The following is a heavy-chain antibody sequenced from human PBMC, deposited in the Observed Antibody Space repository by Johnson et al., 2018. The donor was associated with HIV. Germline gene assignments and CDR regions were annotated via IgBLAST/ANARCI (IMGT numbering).Heavy chain of an antibody. CDR1: GFTFSTYG. CDR3: AKDGYSGYDDAFDI. D-gene: IGHD5-12*01. Sequence: QVQLVESGGGVVQPGRSLRLSCAASGFTFSTYGMHWVRQAPGKGLEWVAVISYDGSNKYYADSVKGRFTISRDNSKNTLYLQMNSLGAEDTAVYYCAKDGYSGYDDAFDIWGQGTMVTVSS. J-gene: IGHJ3*02. V-gene: IGHV3-30*18. CDR2: ISYDGSNK.